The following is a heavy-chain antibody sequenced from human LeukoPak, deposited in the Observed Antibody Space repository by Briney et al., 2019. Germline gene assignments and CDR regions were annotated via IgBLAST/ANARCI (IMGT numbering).Heavy chain of an antibody. D-gene: IGHD4-17*01. CDR2: ISGSGGST. V-gene: IGHV3-23*01. Sequence: PGGSLRLSCAASGFTFSSYAMSWVRQAPGKGLEWVSAISGSGGSTYYADSVKGRFTISRDNSKNTLYLQMNSLRAEDTAVYYCAKDLTTVTTLPRVRYLDLWGRGTLVTVSS. CDR3: AKDLTTVTTLPRVRYLDL. CDR1: GFTFSSYA. J-gene: IGHJ2*01.